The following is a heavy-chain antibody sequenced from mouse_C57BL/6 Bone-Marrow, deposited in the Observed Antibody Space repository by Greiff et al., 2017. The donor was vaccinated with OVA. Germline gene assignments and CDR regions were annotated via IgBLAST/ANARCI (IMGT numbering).Heavy chain of an antibody. V-gene: IGHV14-4*01. CDR2: IDPENGDS. Sequence: EVQRVESGAELVRPGASVKLSCTASGFNIKDDYMHWVKQRPEQGLEWIGWIDPENGDSEYASTFPGKATITADTSSNTAYLQLSSLTSEDTAVYYCTLYYGSAWFAYWGQGTLVTVSA. CDR3: TLYYGSAWFAY. CDR1: GFNIKDDY. D-gene: IGHD2-2*01. J-gene: IGHJ3*01.